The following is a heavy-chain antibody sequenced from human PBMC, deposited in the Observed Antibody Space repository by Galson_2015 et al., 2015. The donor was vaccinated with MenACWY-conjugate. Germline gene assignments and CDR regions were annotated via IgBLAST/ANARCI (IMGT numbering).Heavy chain of an antibody. V-gene: IGHV3-30*04. CDR3: ARLGGNYRTTSHFDY. CDR2: TSYDGSKK. D-gene: IGHD1-26*01. J-gene: IGHJ4*02. CDR1: GFTISSYA. Sequence: SLRLSCAASGFTISSYAMHWVRQAPGKGLEWVAVTSYDGSKKYYADSVKGRFTISRDNSKNTLYLQMNSLRDEDTAVYYCARLGGNYRTTSHFDYWGQGTLVTVSS.